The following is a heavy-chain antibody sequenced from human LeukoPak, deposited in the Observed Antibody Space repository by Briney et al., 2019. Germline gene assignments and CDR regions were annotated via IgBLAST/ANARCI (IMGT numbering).Heavy chain of an antibody. CDR1: GFTFSNYW. CDR3: ARGADIVVVVAAPIDY. Sequence: PGGSLRLSCAASGFTFSNYWMNWVRQAPGKGLEWVSSISSSSSYIYYADSVKGRFTISRDNAKNSLYLQMNSLRAEDTAVYYCARGADIVVVVAAPIDYWGQGTLVTVSS. V-gene: IGHV3-21*01. J-gene: IGHJ4*02. CDR2: ISSSSSYI. D-gene: IGHD2-15*01.